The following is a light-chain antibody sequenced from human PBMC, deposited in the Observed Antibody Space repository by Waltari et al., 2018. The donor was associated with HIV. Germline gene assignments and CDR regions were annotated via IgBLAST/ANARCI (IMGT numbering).Light chain of an antibody. J-gene: IGLJ2*01. Sequence: QSVLTQPPSASGTPGQRVTISCSGSNSNVGTYSVNWYQQLPGTAPKLLIYSNNQRPSGVPDRFSGSKSGTSASLAISGLQSDDEADYFCAAWDDSLNGPDVVFGGGTKLTVL. CDR2: SNN. V-gene: IGLV1-44*01. CDR1: NSNVGTYS. CDR3: AAWDDSLNGPDVV.